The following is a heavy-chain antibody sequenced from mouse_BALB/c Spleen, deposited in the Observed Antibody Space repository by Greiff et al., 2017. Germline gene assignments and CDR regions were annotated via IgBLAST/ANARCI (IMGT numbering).Heavy chain of an antibody. CDR3: ARDGNSWYFDV. J-gene: IGHJ1*01. Sequence: QVHVKQSGAELVKPGASVKLSCKASGYTFTSYWMHWVKQRPGQGLEWIGEINPSNGRTNYNEKFKSKATLTVDKSSSTAYMQLSSLTSEDSAVYYCARDGNSWYFDVWGAGTTVTVSS. CDR2: INPSNGRT. V-gene: IGHV1S81*02. CDR1: GYTFTSYW. D-gene: IGHD2-1*01.